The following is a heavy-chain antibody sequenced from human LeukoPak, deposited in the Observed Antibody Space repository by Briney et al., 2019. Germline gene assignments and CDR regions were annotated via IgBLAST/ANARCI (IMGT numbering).Heavy chain of an antibody. Sequence: SETLSLTCAVSGGSISSGGYSWSWIRQPPGKGLEWIGYIYHSGSTYYNPSLKSRVTISVDTSKNQFSLKLSSVTAADTAVYYCARGYFDWYFDYWGQGTLVTVSS. D-gene: IGHD3-9*01. J-gene: IGHJ4*02. CDR1: GGSISSGGYS. V-gene: IGHV4-30-2*02. CDR3: ARGYFDWYFDY. CDR2: IYHSGST.